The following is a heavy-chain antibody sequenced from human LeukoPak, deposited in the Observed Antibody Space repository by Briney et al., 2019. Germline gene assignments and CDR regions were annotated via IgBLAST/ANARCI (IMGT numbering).Heavy chain of an antibody. CDR2: ISNSGGST. D-gene: IGHD6-19*01. Sequence: QPGGSLRLSCAASGFTFSSYAMSWVRQAPGKGLEWVSVISNSGGSTFYADSVKGRFTISRDNSKNTLYLQMNSLRAEDTAVYYCTTFLPGTGIAVAATGYWGQGTLVTVSS. CDR3: TTFLPGTGIAVAATGY. J-gene: IGHJ4*02. V-gene: IGHV3-23*01. CDR1: GFTFSSYA.